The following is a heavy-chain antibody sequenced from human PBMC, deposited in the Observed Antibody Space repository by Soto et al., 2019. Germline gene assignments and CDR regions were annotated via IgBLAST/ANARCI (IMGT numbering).Heavy chain of an antibody. V-gene: IGHV3-23*01. CDR3: AKERRLERGDFDY. D-gene: IGHD4-17*01. CDR1: GFTFSSYA. CDR2: ISGGGGRI. Sequence: EVQVLESGGGLVQPGGSLRLSCAASGFTFSSYAMSWVRQAPGKGLEWVSVISGGGGRIFYADSVKGRFTISRDNSKNTVYLQMNSLRDEATAIYHYAKERRLERGDFDYWGQGTLVTVSS. J-gene: IGHJ4*02.